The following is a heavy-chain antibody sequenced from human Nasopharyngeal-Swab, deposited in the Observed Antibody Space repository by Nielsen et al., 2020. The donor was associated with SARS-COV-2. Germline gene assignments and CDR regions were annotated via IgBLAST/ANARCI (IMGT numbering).Heavy chain of an antibody. J-gene: IGHJ3*02. V-gene: IGHV3-49*01. CDR2: IRSHTYGVAP. CDR1: GFTFGDYA. D-gene: IGHD1-26*01. Sequence: SLRLSCTTSGFTFGDYAMSWFRQAPWQGLAWVGFIRSHTYGVAPEYAASVKGRFTSSRDGAESLAYLQMNSLETEDTGVYYCARSVGSFYGQGAFDIWGQGTMVTVSS. CDR3: ARSVGSFYGQGAFDI.